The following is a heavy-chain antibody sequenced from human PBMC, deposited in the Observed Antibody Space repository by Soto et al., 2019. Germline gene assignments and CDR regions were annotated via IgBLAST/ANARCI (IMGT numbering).Heavy chain of an antibody. CDR2: ISSRSSYI. Sequence: PGGSLRLSCAASGFTFSSYALHWVRQAPGKGLEWVSSISSRSSYIYYADSVKGRFTISRDNAKNSLYLQMNSLRAEDTAVYYCARDNSFTGGFDYWGLGTLVTVSS. CDR3: ARDNSFTGGFDY. V-gene: IGHV3-21*01. D-gene: IGHD1-26*01. J-gene: IGHJ4*02. CDR1: GFTFSSYA.